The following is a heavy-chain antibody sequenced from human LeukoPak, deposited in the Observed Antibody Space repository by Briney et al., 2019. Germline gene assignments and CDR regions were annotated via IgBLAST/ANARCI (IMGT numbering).Heavy chain of an antibody. CDR3: ARSIAQYNWFDP. CDR2: INHSGST. D-gene: IGHD6-13*01. Sequence: SETLSLTCAVYGGSFSGYYWSWSRQPPGKGLEWSGEINHSGSTNYNPSLKSRVTISVDTSKNQFSLQLSSVTAADTAVYYCARSIAQYNWFDPWGEGSLVTVSS. J-gene: IGHJ5*02. V-gene: IGHV4-34*01. CDR1: GGSFSGYY.